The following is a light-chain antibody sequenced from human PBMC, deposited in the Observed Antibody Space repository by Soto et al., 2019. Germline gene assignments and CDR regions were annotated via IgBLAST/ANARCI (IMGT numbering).Light chain of an antibody. J-gene: IGKJ5*01. CDR3: QQNSSLPIT. V-gene: IGKV3-20*01. CDR2: SES. Sequence: EIVLTQSPATLSLSLGDRATLTCRASQSLSGGYLAWFQQNPGHAPMLLIPSESSRANGIPDRFSGSGSGTDFTLTISRLEPEDFVIYYCQQNSSLPITCGQGTRLEIK. CDR1: QSLSGGY.